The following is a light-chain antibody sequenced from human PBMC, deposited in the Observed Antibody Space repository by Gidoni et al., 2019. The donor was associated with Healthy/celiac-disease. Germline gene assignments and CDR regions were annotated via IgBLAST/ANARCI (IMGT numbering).Light chain of an antibody. Sequence: DIQMTQSPSSLSASVGDRVTITCRASQSISSYLNWYQQKPEKAPKLLIYAASSLQSGVPSRFSGSGSGTDFTLTISSLQPEDFATYYCQQSYSTLRFTFGPGTKVDIK. V-gene: IGKV1-39*01. CDR2: AAS. J-gene: IGKJ3*01. CDR1: QSISSY. CDR3: QQSYSTLRFT.